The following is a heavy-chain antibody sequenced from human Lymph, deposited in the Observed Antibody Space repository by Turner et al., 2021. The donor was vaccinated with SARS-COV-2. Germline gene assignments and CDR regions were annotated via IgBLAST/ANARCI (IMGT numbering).Heavy chain of an antibody. D-gene: IGHD6-13*01. Sequence: EAQLVETGGGLIQPGGSLSLSCAASGMIVSRNYMNWVRQAPGKGLEWVSVIYSGGTKYYADSVKGRFTISRDNSKNTLYLKINSLRVEDTAVYYCARDLGTYGMDVWGQGTTVTVSS. CDR3: ARDLGTYGMDV. V-gene: IGHV3-53*02. CDR2: IYSGGTK. CDR1: GMIVSRNY. J-gene: IGHJ6*02.